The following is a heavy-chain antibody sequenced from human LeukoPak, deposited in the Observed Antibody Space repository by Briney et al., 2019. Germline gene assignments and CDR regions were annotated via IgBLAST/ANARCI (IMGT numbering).Heavy chain of an antibody. Sequence: SQTLSLTCAISGDSASSNSAAWNWIRQSPSRGLEWLGRTYYRSKWYNDCAVSVKSRITINPDTSKNQFSLQLNSVTPEDTAVYYCARGGIAAADYDPLLFDYWGQGTLVTVSS. CDR2: TYYRSKWYN. V-gene: IGHV6-1*01. D-gene: IGHD6-13*01. CDR1: GDSASSNSAA. CDR3: ARGGIAAADYDPLLFDY. J-gene: IGHJ4*02.